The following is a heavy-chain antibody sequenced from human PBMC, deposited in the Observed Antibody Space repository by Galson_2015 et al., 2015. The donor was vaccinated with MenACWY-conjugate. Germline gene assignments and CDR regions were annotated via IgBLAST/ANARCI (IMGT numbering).Heavy chain of an antibody. D-gene: IGHD4-23*01. CDR3: ARDGRSDYGGLTGAY. Sequence: SVKVSCKASGGTFSSYAISWVRQAPGQGLEWMGGIIPIFGTANYAQKFQGRVTITADKSTSTAYMELSSLRSEDTAVYYCARDGRSDYGGLTGAYWGQGTLVTVSS. V-gene: IGHV1-69*06. J-gene: IGHJ4*02. CDR2: IIPIFGTA. CDR1: GGTFSSYA.